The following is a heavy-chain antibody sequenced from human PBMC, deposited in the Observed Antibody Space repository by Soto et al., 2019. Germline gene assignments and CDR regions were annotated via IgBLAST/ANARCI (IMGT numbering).Heavy chain of an antibody. V-gene: IGHV3-23*01. J-gene: IGHJ4*02. CDR3: ARRGSGSYYDY. Sequence: EVQLLESGGGLVQPGGSLXLSCAASGFXXSXYAMRWVRQAPVKGLEWVSAISGSGGSTYYADSVKGRFTISRDNSKNTLYLQMNSLRAEDTAVYYCARRGSGSYYDYWGQGTLVTVSS. CDR2: ISGSGGST. D-gene: IGHD1-26*01. CDR1: GFXXSXYA.